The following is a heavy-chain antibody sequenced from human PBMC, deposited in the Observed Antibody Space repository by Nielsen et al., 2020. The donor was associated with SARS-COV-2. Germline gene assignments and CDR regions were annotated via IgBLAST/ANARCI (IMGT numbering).Heavy chain of an antibody. D-gene: IGHD2-2*01. CDR1: GFIFSDYS. CDR2: IGFSGSTI. V-gene: IGHV3-11*01. CDR3: AGPAS. J-gene: IGHJ5*02. Sequence: GGSLRLSCAASGFIFSDYSMSWIRQAPGKGLEWVSYIGFSGSTIYYADSVKGRFTISRDNAKNSLHLQMDNLRVEDTAVYYCAGPASWGQGTLVTVSS.